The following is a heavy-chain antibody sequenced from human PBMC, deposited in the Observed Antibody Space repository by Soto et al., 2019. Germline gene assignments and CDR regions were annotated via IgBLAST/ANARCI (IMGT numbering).Heavy chain of an antibody. D-gene: IGHD2-8*01. CDR2: INAGNGNT. CDR3: AEWSVAQDVFDI. J-gene: IGHJ3*02. CDR1: GYTFTSSA. Sequence: ASVRVSCKASGYTFTSSAMHWVRHAPGQRLEWMGWINAGNGNTKYSQKFQGRVTITRDTSASTAYMELSSLRSEDTAVYYCAEWSVAQDVFDIWGQVPAVTFS. V-gene: IGHV1-3*01.